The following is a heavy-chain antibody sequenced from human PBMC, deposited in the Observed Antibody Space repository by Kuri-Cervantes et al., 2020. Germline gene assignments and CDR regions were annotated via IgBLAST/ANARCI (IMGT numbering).Heavy chain of an antibody. CDR2: ICHDGSNK. V-gene: IGHV3-33*01. CDR1: GCSFSSYG. J-gene: IGHJ4*02. D-gene: IGHD5-12*01. CDR3: ARASADGGYDY. Sequence: GGSLRLSCAASGCSFSSYGMHWVRQAPGKGLEWVAVICHDGSNKYYPDSVKGRFTISRDNSKYTLYLQMNSPRAGDTAVYYCARASADGGYDYWGQGTLVTVSS.